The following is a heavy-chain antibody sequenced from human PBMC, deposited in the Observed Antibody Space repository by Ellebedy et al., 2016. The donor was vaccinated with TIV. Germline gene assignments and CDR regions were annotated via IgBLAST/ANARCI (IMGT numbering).Heavy chain of an antibody. V-gene: IGHV1-46*01. CDR3: ARGHSLSSSWYFLFSTGHDRIDF. D-gene: IGHD6-13*01. Sequence: ASVKVSCKASGYSFTSYYIHWVRQAPGQGLEWMGIINPSGGITRHAQKFQGRVTMTRDTSTSTVYMELSSLRSEDPAVYYCARGHSLSSSWYFLFSTGHDRIDFWGQGTLVTVSS. J-gene: IGHJ4*02. CDR2: INPSGGIT. CDR1: GYSFTSYY.